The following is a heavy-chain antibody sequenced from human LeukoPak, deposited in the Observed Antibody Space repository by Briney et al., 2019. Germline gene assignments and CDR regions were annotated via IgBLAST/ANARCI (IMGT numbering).Heavy chain of an antibody. CDR3: AKLGVSTVTRWGP. Sequence: GGSLRLSCAASGFTFNNSAMTWVRQAPGKGLEWVSVISGGGSTRKYADSVKGRFSISRDNAKNTLYLQMSSLRAEDTAVYYCAKLGVSTVTRWGPWGQGTLVTVSS. D-gene: IGHD4-11*01. J-gene: IGHJ5*02. V-gene: IGHV3-23*01. CDR1: GFTFNNSA. CDR2: ISGGGSTR.